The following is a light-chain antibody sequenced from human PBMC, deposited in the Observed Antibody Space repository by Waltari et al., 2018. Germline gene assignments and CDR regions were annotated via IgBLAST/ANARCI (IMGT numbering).Light chain of an antibody. CDR1: QSVSRN. J-gene: IGKJ1*01. V-gene: IGKV3-15*01. CDR3: QQYNNWPPWT. Sequence: EIVMTQSPATLSLSPGEKATLSCRASQSVSRNLAWYQQKPGQAPRLLIYGASTRATGIPGRFSGSGSGTEFTLTISSLQCEDFGVYYCQQYNNWPPWTFGQGTKVEIK. CDR2: GAS.